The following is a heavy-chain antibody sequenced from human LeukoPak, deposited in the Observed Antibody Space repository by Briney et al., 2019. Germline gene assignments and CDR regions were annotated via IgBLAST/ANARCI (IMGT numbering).Heavy chain of an antibody. V-gene: IGHV1-2*02. CDR1: VYTFTGHY. CDR2: INPNSGST. D-gene: IGHD3-3*01. CDR3: ARAPVHDFWSGYGGYFDY. Sequence: GASVKVSCKASVYTFTGHYMHSVRQATGQGLEWMGWINPNSGSTNYAQKFQGKVTMTRDTSISTAYMELSRLRSDDTAVYYCARAPVHDFWSGYGGYFDYWGQGTLVTVSS. J-gene: IGHJ4*02.